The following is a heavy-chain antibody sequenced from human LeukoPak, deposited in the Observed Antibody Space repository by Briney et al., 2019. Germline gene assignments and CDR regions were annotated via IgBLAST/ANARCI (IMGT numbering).Heavy chain of an antibody. Sequence: GGSLRLSCAASGFTFSSYSMNWVRQAPGKGLEWVSYISSSSSTIYYADSVKGRFTISRDNAKNSLYLQMNSLRAEDTAVYYCARDECSSTSCSFDYWGLGTLVTVSS. CDR3: ARDECSSTSCSFDY. J-gene: IGHJ4*02. CDR1: GFTFSSYS. V-gene: IGHV3-48*01. D-gene: IGHD2-2*01. CDR2: ISSSSSTI.